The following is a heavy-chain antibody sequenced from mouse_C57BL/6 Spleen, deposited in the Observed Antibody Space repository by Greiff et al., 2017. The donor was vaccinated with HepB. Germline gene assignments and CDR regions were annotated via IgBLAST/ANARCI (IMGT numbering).Heavy chain of an antibody. CDR2: ILPGSGNT. CDR1: GYTFTGYW. CDR3: ARRGDRRTMDY. Sequence: QVQLQQSGAELMKPGASVKLSCKATGYTFTGYWIEWIKQRPGHGLEWIGEILPGSGNTNYNEKFKGKATFTADTSSNTAYMQLSSLTTEDSAIYYGARRGDRRTMDYWGQGTSVTVSS. V-gene: IGHV1-9*01. D-gene: IGHD3-3*01. J-gene: IGHJ4*01.